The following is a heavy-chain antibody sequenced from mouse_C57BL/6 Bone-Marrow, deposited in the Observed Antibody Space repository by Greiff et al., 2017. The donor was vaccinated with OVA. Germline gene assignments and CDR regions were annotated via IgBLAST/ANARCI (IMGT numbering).Heavy chain of an antibody. V-gene: IGHV1-50*01. CDR2: IDPSDSYT. Sequence: QVQLQQPGAELVKPGASVKLSCKASGYTFTSYWMQWVKQRPGQGLEWIGEIDPSDSYTNYNQKFKGKATLTVDTSSSTAYMQLSSLTSEDSAVYYCAREYSNFAWFAYWGQGTLVTVSA. CDR1: GYTFTSYW. CDR3: AREYSNFAWFAY. J-gene: IGHJ3*01. D-gene: IGHD2-5*01.